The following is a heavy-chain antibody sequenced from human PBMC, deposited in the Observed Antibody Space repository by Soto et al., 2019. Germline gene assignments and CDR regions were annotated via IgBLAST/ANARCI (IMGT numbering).Heavy chain of an antibody. Sequence: GGSLRLSCAASGFTFSSYAMSWVRQAPGKGLEWVSAISGSGGSTYYADSVKGRFTISRDNSKNTLYLQMNSLRAEETAVYYCAKEDGESYYYYYGMDVWGQGTTVTVSS. CDR1: GFTFSSYA. D-gene: IGHD3-3*01. CDR2: ISGSGGST. CDR3: AKEDGESYYYYYGMDV. J-gene: IGHJ6*02. V-gene: IGHV3-23*01.